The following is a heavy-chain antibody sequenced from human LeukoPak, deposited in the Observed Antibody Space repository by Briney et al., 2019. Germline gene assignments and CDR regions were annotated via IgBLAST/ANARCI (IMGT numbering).Heavy chain of an antibody. D-gene: IGHD6-13*01. J-gene: IGHJ5*02. CDR1: GYNFTTYG. CDR2: ISAYNGNT. V-gene: IGHV1-18*01. Sequence: ASVKVSCKASGYNFTTYGISWVRQAPGQGLELMGWISAYNGNTNCAQKLQGRVTMTTDTSTSTAYMELRSLRSDDTAVYYCARNHPITYSSSPWGQGTLVTVSS. CDR3: ARNHPITYSSSP.